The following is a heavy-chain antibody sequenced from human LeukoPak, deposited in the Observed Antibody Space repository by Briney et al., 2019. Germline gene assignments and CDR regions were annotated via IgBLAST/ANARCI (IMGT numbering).Heavy chain of an antibody. CDR3: AKDRGG. D-gene: IGHD3-16*01. J-gene: IGHJ4*02. V-gene: IGHV3-30*18. CDR1: GFTFSSYG. CDR2: ISYDGNNK. Sequence: PGRSLRLSCAASGFTFSSYGMHWVRQAPGKGLEWVAVISYDGNNKYYADSVKGRFTISRDDSKNTLYLQMNSLRAEDTAVYYCAKDRGGWGQGTLVTVSS.